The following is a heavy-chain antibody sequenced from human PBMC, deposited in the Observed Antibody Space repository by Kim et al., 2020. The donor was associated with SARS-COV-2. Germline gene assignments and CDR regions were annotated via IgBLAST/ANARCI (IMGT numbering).Heavy chain of an antibody. CDR3: ARESSSSGPPVYYYYGMDV. V-gene: IGHV3-30-3*01. D-gene: IGHD6-13*01. Sequence: GGSLRLSCAASGFTFSSYAMHWVRQAPGKGLEWVAGISYDGSNKYYADSVKGRFTISRDNSKNTLYLQMNSLRAEDTAVYYCARESSSSGPPVYYYYGMDVWGQGTTVTVSS. J-gene: IGHJ6*02. CDR2: ISYDGSNK. CDR1: GFTFSSYA.